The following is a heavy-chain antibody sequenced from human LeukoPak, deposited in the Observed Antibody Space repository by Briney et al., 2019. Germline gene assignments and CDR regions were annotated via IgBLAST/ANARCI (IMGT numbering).Heavy chain of an antibody. V-gene: IGHV3-30*02. D-gene: IGHD5-24*01. CDR3: AKDRNYNSPFDY. CDR2: IRYDESNK. CDR1: GFTFSDYY. J-gene: IGHJ4*02. Sequence: GGSLRLSCAASGFTFSDYYMSWIRQAPGKGLEWVAFIRYDESNKYYGDSVKGRFTISRDNSKNTLYLQMSSLSAEDTAVYYCAKDRNYNSPFDYWGQGTLVTVSS.